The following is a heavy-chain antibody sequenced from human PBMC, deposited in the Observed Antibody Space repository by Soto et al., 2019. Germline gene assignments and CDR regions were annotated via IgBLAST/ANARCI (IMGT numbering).Heavy chain of an antibody. Sequence: QVQLVQSGAEVKKPGSSVKVSCKASGGTFSSYTISWVRQAPGQGLEWMGRIIPILGIANYAQKFQGRVTITAEQPPSTGYMGLSSLRSEDTAVYYCAREGEQWLVEYWGQGTLVSVSS. V-gene: IGHV1-69*08. D-gene: IGHD6-19*01. CDR2: IIPILGIA. CDR3: AREGEQWLVEY. CDR1: GGTFSSYT. J-gene: IGHJ4*02.